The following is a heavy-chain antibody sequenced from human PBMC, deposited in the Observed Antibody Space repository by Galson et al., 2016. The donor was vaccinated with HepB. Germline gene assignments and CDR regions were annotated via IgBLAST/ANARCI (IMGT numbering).Heavy chain of an antibody. CDR2: ILPALGIA. Sequence: AVEVSCKVSGGSLNDYSITWVRQSPRQGLEWMGRILPALGIANSAQGFQGRASIRADKDTDTVYLELSNLRSVDTAIYYCARHRSCSSSSCFLDLWGQGTLVT. V-gene: IGHV1-69*02. CDR3: ARHRSCSSSSCFLDL. D-gene: IGHD6-13*01. J-gene: IGHJ3*01. CDR1: GGSLNDYS.